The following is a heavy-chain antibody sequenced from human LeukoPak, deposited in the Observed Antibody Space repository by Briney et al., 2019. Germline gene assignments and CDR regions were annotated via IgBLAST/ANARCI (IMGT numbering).Heavy chain of an antibody. CDR3: ARTGYSSSSLDWFDP. CDR2: INHSGST. Sequence: SETLSLTCAVYGGSFSGYYWSWIRQPPGKGLEWIGEINHSGSTNYNPSLKSRVTISVDTSKTQFSLKLSSVTAADTAVYYCARTGYSSSSLDWFDPWGQGTLVTVSS. CDR1: GGSFSGYY. V-gene: IGHV4-34*01. D-gene: IGHD6-6*01. J-gene: IGHJ5*02.